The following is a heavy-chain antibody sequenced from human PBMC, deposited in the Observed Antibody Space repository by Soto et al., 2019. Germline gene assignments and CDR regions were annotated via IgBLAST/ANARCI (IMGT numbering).Heavy chain of an antibody. Sequence: EVQLVESGGGLVQPGGSLRLSCAASGFTFSSYDMHWVRQAPGKGLEWVSGVDTAGDTEYPGSVQGRFIISRENAKNSLYLQMNSLRAGDTAVYYCARAGEDLAFDIWGQGTMVTVSS. CDR1: GFTFSSYD. D-gene: IGHD3-16*01. J-gene: IGHJ3*02. CDR2: VDTAGDT. V-gene: IGHV3-13*04. CDR3: ARAGEDLAFDI.